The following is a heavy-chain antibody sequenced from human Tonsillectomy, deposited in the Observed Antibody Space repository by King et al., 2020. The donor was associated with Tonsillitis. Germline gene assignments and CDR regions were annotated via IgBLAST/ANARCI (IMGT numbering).Heavy chain of an antibody. Sequence: QLVQSGAEVKKPGASVKVSCKASGYTFTSYWIGWVRQMPGKGLEWMGIIYPGDSDTRYSPSFQGQVTISADKSISTAYLQWSSLKASDTAMYYCARHGFPLAVAADYWGQGTLVTVSS. J-gene: IGHJ4*02. CDR1: GYTFTSYW. CDR2: IYPGDSDT. V-gene: IGHV5-51*01. D-gene: IGHD6-19*01. CDR3: ARHGFPLAVAADY.